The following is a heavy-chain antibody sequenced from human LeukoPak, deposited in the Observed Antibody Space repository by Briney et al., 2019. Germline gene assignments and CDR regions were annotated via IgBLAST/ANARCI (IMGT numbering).Heavy chain of an antibody. CDR2: ISGSGGST. D-gene: IGHD3-22*01. V-gene: IGHV3-23*01. Sequence: GGSLRLSCAASGFTFSSYAMSWVRQAPGKGLEWVSAISGSGGSTYYADSVKGRFTISRDNSKNTLYLQMNSLRAEDTAVYYCARAGGNYYDSSGYLYYFDYWGQGTLVTVSS. CDR1: GFTFSSYA. CDR3: ARAGGNYYDSSGYLYYFDY. J-gene: IGHJ4*02.